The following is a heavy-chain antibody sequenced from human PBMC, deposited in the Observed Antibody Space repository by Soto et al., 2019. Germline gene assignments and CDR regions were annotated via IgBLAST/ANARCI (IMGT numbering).Heavy chain of an antibody. CDR3: VRHQERYYDILTGYSPSYYGMDV. Sequence: ASVKVSCKASGYTFTSYDINWVRHATGQGLEWMGWMNPNSGNTGYAQKFQGRVTMTRNTSISTAYLQWSSLKASDTAMYYCVRHQERYYDILTGYSPSYYGMDVWGQGTTVTVSS. J-gene: IGHJ6*02. CDR2: MNPNSGNT. CDR1: GYTFTSYD. D-gene: IGHD3-9*01. V-gene: IGHV1-8*01.